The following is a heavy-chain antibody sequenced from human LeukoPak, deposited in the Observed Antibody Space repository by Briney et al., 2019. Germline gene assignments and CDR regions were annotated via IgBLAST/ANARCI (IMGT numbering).Heavy chain of an antibody. CDR2: INPTGGST. D-gene: IGHD6-6*01. J-gene: IGHJ4*02. V-gene: IGHV1-46*01. CDR1: GYTFISYQ. CDR3: ARKDSSSCFDY. Sequence: ASVKVSCKASGYTFISYQMHWVRQAPGQGLEWMGIINPTGGSTSHAQKFQGRVTMTRDTSTSTVYMELSSLRSEDTAVYYCARKDSSSCFDYWGQGTLVTVSS.